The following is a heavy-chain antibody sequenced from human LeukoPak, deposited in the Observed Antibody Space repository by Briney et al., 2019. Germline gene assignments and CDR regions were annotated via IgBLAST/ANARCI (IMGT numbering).Heavy chain of an antibody. J-gene: IGHJ4*02. V-gene: IGHV4-39*01. D-gene: IGHD6-13*01. CDR1: GDSISSSDDF. Sequence: PSETLSLTCTVSGDSISSSDDFWGWIRQPPGKGLEWIGSFYYSGSTYFNPSLRSRVTISVDTSENQFSLRLNSVTAADTAVYYCARHSSSWVFVYWGQGTLVTVSS. CDR2: FYYSGST. CDR3: ARHSSSWVFVY.